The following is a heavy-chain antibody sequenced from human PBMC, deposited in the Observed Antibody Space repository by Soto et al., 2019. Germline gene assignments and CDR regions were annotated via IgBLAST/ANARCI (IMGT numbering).Heavy chain of an antibody. Sequence: SETLSLTCTVSGGSFSSFYWSWIRQPPGKGLEWIGYVYYSGTTNYNPSLKGRVSISVDTSKNQFSLKLTSVTAADTAVYYCSTYDGGGKFYFWGLGTLVTVSS. V-gene: IGHV4-59*01. CDR1: GGSFSSFY. CDR2: VYYSGTT. D-gene: IGHD3-22*01. J-gene: IGHJ4*02. CDR3: STYDGGGKFYF.